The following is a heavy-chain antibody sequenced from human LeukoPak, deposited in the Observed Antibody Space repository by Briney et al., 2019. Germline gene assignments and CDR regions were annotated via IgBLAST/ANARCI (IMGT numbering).Heavy chain of an antibody. V-gene: IGHV3-33*01. J-gene: IGHJ4*02. CDR2: IWYDGSYE. Sequence: GGSLRLSCAASGFTFSSYGVHWVRQAPGKGLEWVAVIWYDGSYEYYADSVKGRVTISRDNSKDTVYLQMNSLRAEDTAVYYCARVGYSSGWPTQYYFDYWGQGTLVTVSS. CDR1: GFTFSSYG. CDR3: ARVGYSSGWPTQYYFDY. D-gene: IGHD6-19*01.